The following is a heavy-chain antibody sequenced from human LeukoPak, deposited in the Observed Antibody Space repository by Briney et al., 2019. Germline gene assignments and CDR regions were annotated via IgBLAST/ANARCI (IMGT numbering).Heavy chain of an antibody. D-gene: IGHD2-2*01. CDR3: ARVVEVPAAQYYYYYYYMDV. CDR2: IKQDGSEK. CDR1: GFTFSSSW. Sequence: GGSLRLSCAASGFTFSSSWMSWVRQAPGKGLEWVAHIKQDGSEKYYVDSVKGRFTISRDNAKNSLYLQMNSLRAEDTAVYYCARVVEVPAAQYYYYYYYMDVWGKGTTVTVSS. V-gene: IGHV3-7*01. J-gene: IGHJ6*03.